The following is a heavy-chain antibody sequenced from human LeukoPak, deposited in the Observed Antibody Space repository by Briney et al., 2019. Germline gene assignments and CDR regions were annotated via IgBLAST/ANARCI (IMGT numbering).Heavy chain of an antibody. CDR2: ISGSGGST. J-gene: IGHJ4*02. CDR1: GFTFSSYA. Sequence: GGSLRLSCAASGFTFSSYAMSWVRQAPGKGLEWVSAISGSGGSTYYADSVEGRFTISRDNSKNTLYLQMNSLRAEDTAVYYRAKIEIAAAGGTFDYWGQGTLVTVSS. V-gene: IGHV3-23*01. CDR3: AKIEIAAAGGTFDY. D-gene: IGHD6-13*01.